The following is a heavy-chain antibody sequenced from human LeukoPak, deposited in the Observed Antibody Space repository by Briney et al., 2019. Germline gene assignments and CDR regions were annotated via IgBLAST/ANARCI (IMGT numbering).Heavy chain of an antibody. D-gene: IGHD3-10*01. Sequence: GGSLRLSCAASGFTFSSYAMSWVRQAPGKGLEWVSAISCSGGSTYYADSVKGRFTISRDNSKNTLYLQMNSLRAEDTAVYYCAKDNRHYYGSGSHFDYWGQGTLVTVSS. CDR3: AKDNRHYYGSGSHFDY. CDR2: ISCSGGST. CDR1: GFTFSSYA. J-gene: IGHJ4*02. V-gene: IGHV3-23*01.